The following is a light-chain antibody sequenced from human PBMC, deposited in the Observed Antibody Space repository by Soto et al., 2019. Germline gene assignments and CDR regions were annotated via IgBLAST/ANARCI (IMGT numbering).Light chain of an antibody. CDR3: SSYTSSSTPYV. J-gene: IGLJ1*01. Sequence: QSVLTQPASVYGSPGQSITISCTGSSSDVGGYDYVSWYQHHPGKAPKLMIHDVSNRPSGVSNRFSGSKSGNTASLTISGLQAEDEADYYCSSYTSSSTPYVFGTGTKVTVL. CDR2: DVS. V-gene: IGLV2-14*03. CDR1: SSDVGGYDY.